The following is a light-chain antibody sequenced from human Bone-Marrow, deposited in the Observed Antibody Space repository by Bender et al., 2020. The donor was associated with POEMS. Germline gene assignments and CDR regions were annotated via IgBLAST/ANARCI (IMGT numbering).Light chain of an antibody. CDR3: SSNVGTHKVI. J-gene: IGLJ2*01. V-gene: IGLV2-23*01. CDR1: GSDVGTSNL. CDR2: EAS. Sequence: QSALTQPASVSGSPGQSITISCTGTGSDVGTSNLVSWYQQHPGEAPKLMIYEASKRPSGVSNRFSASKSGNTASLTISGLQSEDEADYYCSSNVGTHKVIFGGGTKLTVL.